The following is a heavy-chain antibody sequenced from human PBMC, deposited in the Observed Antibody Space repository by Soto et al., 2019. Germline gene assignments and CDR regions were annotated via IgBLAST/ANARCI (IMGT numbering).Heavy chain of an antibody. Sequence: PSETLSLTCTVSGGSVSSGSYYWSWIRQPPGKGLEWIGYIYYSGSTNYNPPLKSRVTISVNTSKNQFSLKLSSVTAADTAVYYCARRAIAAAGRDGMDVWGQGTTVTVSS. V-gene: IGHV4-61*01. CDR1: GGSVSSGSYY. D-gene: IGHD6-13*01. J-gene: IGHJ6*02. CDR2: IYYSGST. CDR3: ARRAIAAAGRDGMDV.